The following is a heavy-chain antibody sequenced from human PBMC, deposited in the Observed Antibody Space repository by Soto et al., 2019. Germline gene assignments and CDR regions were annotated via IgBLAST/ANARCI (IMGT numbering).Heavy chain of an antibody. CDR3: ARDRRPSEGYYYYYGMDV. CDR1: GFTFSDYY. V-gene: IGHV3-11*04. J-gene: IGHJ6*02. D-gene: IGHD6-6*01. CDR2: ISSSGSTI. Sequence: GGSLRLSCAASGFTFSDYYMSWIRQAPGKGLEWVSYISSSGSTIYYADSVKGRFTISRDNAKNSLYLQMNSLRAEDTAVYYCARDRRPSEGYYYYYGMDVWGQGTTVTVSS.